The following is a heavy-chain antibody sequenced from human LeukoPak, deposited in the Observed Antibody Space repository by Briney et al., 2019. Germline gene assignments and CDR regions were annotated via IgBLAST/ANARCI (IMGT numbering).Heavy chain of an antibody. CDR3: AGTAADYYSYYYYYMDV. V-gene: IGHV4-4*09. CDR2: IYSSGST. J-gene: IGHJ6*03. Sequence: SETLSLTCSVSGGSISSYYWSWIRQPPGKGLEWIGYIYSSGSTNYNPSLKSRVTISGDTSKNQFSLKLTSVTAADTAVYYCAGTAADYYSYYYYYMDVWGKGTTVTVSS. D-gene: IGHD6-13*01. CDR1: GGSISSYY.